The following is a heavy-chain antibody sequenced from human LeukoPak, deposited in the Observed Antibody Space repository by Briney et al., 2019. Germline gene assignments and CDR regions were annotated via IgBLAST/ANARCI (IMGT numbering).Heavy chain of an antibody. D-gene: IGHD6-13*01. CDR3: ARDIYSSSWYPLVY. V-gene: IGHV3-30*03. Sequence: QSGGSLRLSCAASGFTFSSYGMHWVRQAPGKGLEWVAVISYDGSNKYYADSVKGRFTISRDNSKNTLYLQMDSLRAEDTAVYYCARDIYSSSWYPLVYWGQGTLVTVSS. CDR1: GFTFSSYG. CDR2: ISYDGSNK. J-gene: IGHJ4*02.